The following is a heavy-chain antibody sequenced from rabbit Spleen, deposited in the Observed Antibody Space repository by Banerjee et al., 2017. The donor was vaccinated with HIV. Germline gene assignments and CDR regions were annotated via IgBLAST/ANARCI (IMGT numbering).Heavy chain of an antibody. Sequence: QSLVESGGDLVKPGASLTLPCTDSGFSFSSSDYLSWVRRAPGKWLEWIACIDAGSSSCTYFATLAKVRFTISKTSSTTVTLQMTRLTAADTATYFCARDTSSSFSSYGMDLWGPGDPGHRL. CDR3: ARDTSSSFSSYGMDL. J-gene: IGHJ6*01. CDR2: IDAGSSSCT. D-gene: IGHD1-1*01. V-gene: IGHV1S40*01. CDR1: GFSFSSSDY.